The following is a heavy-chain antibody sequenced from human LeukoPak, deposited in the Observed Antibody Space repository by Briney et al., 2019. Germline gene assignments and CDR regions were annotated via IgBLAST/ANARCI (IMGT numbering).Heavy chain of an antibody. V-gene: IGHV3-21*01. J-gene: IGHJ4*02. Sequence: PGGSLRLSCAASGFTFSSYSMNWVRQAPGKGLEWVSSISSSSSYIYYADSVKGRFTISRDNAKNSLYLQMNSLRAEDTAVYYCARDSPAIEYSSSNFDYWGQGTLVTVSS. CDR3: ARDSPAIEYSSSNFDY. CDR1: GFTFSSYS. D-gene: IGHD6-6*01. CDR2: ISSSSSYI.